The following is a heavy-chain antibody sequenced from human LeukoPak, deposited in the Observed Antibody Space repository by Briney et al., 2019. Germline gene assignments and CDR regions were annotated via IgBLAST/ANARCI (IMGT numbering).Heavy chain of an antibody. J-gene: IGHJ4*02. Sequence: GGSLRLSCAASGFAFSSYGMHWVRQAPGKGLEWVAVISYDGSNKYYADSVKGRFTISRDNSKNTLYLQMNSLRAEDTAVYYCAKDRDSSGYIDYWGQGTLVTVSS. V-gene: IGHV3-30*18. D-gene: IGHD3-22*01. CDR3: AKDRDSSGYIDY. CDR2: ISYDGSNK. CDR1: GFAFSSYG.